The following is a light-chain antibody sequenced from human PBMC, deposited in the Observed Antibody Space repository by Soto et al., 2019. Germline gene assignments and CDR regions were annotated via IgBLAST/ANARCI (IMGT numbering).Light chain of an antibody. V-gene: IGKV1-39*01. CDR2: AAS. CDR1: QSISNY. CDR3: QQSYSTPWT. Sequence: DIQMTQSPSSLSASVGDRVTITCRASQSISNYLNWYQQKPGKAPKLLIYAASSLQSVVPSSFSGSGSGTDFTLTISSLQPEDFATYYCQQSYSTPWTFGQGTKVEIK. J-gene: IGKJ1*01.